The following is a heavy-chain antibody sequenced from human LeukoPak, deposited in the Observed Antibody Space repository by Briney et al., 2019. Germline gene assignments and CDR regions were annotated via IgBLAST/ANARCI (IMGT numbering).Heavy chain of an antibody. D-gene: IGHD3-10*01. CDR2: ISGSGGST. J-gene: IGHJ3*02. CDR3: AKDQGYYGSFDI. V-gene: IGHV3-23*01. Sequence: PGGSLRLSCAASGFTFSNYAMNWVRQAPGKGLEWVSAISGSGGSTYYADSVKGRFTISRDNSKNTLYLQMNSLRAEDTAVYYCAKDQGYYGSFDIWGQGTMVTVSS. CDR1: GFTFSNYA.